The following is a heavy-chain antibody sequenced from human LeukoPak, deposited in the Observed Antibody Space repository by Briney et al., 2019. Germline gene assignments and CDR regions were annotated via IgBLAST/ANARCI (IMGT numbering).Heavy chain of an antibody. D-gene: IGHD1-1*01. J-gene: IGHJ6*03. CDR1: GGSISSYY. V-gene: IGHV4-59*01. CDR3: ARGRVSSSTWYSTYYYYFYMDV. CDR2: VDHTGST. Sequence: PSETLSLTCTVSGGSISSYYWTWMRQPPGKGLEWIGYVDHTGSTNFNPSLNGRVSISRDTTKNLFSLRLRSVTAADTAVYFCARGRVSSSTWYSTYYYYFYMDVWGKGTTVTVSS.